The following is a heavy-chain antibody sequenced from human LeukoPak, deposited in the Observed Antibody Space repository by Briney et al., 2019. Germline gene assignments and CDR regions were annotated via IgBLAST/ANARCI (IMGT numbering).Heavy chain of an antibody. CDR3: AKDTVKVTTIRRVPHYMDV. Sequence: GGSLRLSCAASGFTFSSYGMHWVRQAPGKGLEWVAFIRYDGSNKYYADSVKGRFTISRDNSKNTLYLQMNSLRAEDTALYYCAKDTVKVTTIRRVPHYMDVWGKGTTVTVSS. CDR2: IRYDGSNK. D-gene: IGHD5-12*01. V-gene: IGHV3-30*02. CDR1: GFTFSSYG. J-gene: IGHJ6*03.